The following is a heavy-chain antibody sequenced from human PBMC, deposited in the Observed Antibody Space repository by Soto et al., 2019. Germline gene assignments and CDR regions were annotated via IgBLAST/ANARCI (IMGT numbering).Heavy chain of an antibody. J-gene: IGHJ1*01. CDR1: GYTVTEVS. CDR3: ATDSPREDYYDSSGYYVYFQP. V-gene: IGHV1-24*01. CDR2: FDPEDGET. Sequence: GSVKGSSEVAGYTVTEVSRHGGRQAPGKGPEWMGGFDPEDGETIYAQKFQGRVPMTEDTSTDTAYMELRSLRSEDTDVYYCATDSPREDYYDSSGYYVYFQPWG. D-gene: IGHD3-22*01.